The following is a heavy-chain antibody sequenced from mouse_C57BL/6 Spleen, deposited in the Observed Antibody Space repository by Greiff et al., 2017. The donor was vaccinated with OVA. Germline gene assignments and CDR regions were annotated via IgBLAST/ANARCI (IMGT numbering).Heavy chain of an antibody. CDR3: ARTVLLRSSYWYFDV. CDR1: GYTFTSYW. J-gene: IGHJ1*03. CDR2: IDPSDSYT. Sequence: QVQLQQPGAELVMPGASVKLSCKASGYTFTSYWMHWVKQRPGQGLEWIGEIDPSDSYTNYNQKFKGKSTLTVDKSSSTAYMQLSSLTSEDSAVYYCARTVLLRSSYWYFDVWGTGTTVTVSS. D-gene: IGHD1-1*01. V-gene: IGHV1-69*01.